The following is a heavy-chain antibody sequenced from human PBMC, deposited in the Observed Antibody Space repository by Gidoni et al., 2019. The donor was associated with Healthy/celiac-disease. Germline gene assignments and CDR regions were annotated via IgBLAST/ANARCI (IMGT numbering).Heavy chain of an antibody. CDR2: ISSSSSTI. CDR1: GFTFSSYS. Sequence: EVQLVASGGGLVQPGGSLCLSCAASGFTFSSYSMNWVRQAPGKGLEWVSYISSSSSTIYYADSVKGRFTISRDNAKNSLYLQMNSLRDKDTAVYYCARWDYHFDYWGQGTLVTVSS. D-gene: IGHD1-7*01. J-gene: IGHJ4*02. V-gene: IGHV3-48*02. CDR3: ARWDYHFDY.